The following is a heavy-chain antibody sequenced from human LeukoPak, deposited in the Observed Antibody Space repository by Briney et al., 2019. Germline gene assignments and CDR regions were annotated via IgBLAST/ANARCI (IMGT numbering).Heavy chain of an antibody. CDR3: AREDGLSGGGAD. V-gene: IGHV4-34*01. CDR1: GGPFSGYY. D-gene: IGHD2-15*01. Sequence: SETLSLTCAVYGGPFSGYYWSWIRQPPGKGLGWIGEINHSGSTNYNPSLKSRVTISVDTSKNQFSLKLSSVTAADTAVYYCAREDGLSGGGADWGPGTLVNGSS. J-gene: IGHJ4*01. CDR2: INHSGST.